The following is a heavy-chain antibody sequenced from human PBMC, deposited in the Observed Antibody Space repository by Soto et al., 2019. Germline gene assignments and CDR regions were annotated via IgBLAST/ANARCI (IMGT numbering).Heavy chain of an antibody. CDR1: GYTFTSYA. CDR2: INAGNGNT. V-gene: IGHV1-3*01. J-gene: IGHJ6*02. D-gene: IGHD3-22*01. Sequence: QVQLVQSGAEVKKPGASVKVSCKASGYTFTSYAMHWVRQAPGQRLEWMGWINAGNGNTKYSQMFQGRVTITRDTSASTPYMELSSLRSEETAVYYCASSYYYDSSGYSSLYYYYGMDVWGQGTTVTVSS. CDR3: ASSYYYDSSGYSSLYYYYGMDV.